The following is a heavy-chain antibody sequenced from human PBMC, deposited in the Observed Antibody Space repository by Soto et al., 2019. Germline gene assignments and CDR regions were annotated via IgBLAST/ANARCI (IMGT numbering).Heavy chain of an antibody. J-gene: IGHJ4*02. V-gene: IGHV3-30-3*01. CDR2: ISYDGSNK. CDR1: GFTFSSYA. Sequence: GGSLRLSCAASGFTFSSYAMHWVRQAPGKGLEWVAVISYDGSNKYYADSVKGRFTISRDNSKNTLYLQMNSLRAGDTAVYYCARGCLWFKGPRLVFSTVYFDYWGQGTLVTVSS. D-gene: IGHD3-10*01. CDR3: ARGCLWFKGPRLVFSTVYFDY.